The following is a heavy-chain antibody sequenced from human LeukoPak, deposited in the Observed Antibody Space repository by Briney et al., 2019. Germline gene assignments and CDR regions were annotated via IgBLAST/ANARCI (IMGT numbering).Heavy chain of an antibody. CDR3: ALPDLYNTGWYDF. CDR2: MYTSGDI. J-gene: IGHJ5*01. CDR1: GLVVSRNY. Sequence: PGGSLRLSCVASGLVVSRNYVTWVRQVPGEGLEWVSIMYTSGDIYYADSVKGRFTLSRDDSKNTLYLQMHSLRVEDTAVYYCALPDLYNTGWYDFWGQGTLVAVSS. D-gene: IGHD3-10*01. V-gene: IGHV3-66*01.